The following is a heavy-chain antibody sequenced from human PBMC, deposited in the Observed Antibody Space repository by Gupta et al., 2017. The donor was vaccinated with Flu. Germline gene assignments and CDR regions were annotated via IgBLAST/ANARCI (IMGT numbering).Heavy chain of an antibody. J-gene: IGHJ4*02. CDR3: ARVEDSSGFIVSYFDY. CDR2: INHSGST. Sequence: QVQLQQWGAGLLKPSETLSLTCAVYGGSFSGYYWSCIRQPPGKGLEGIGEINHSGSTNYNPSLKSRVTISVDTSKNQFSLKLSSVTAADTAVYYCARVEDSSGFIVSYFDYWGQGTLVTVSS. CDR1: GGSFSGYY. V-gene: IGHV4-34*01. D-gene: IGHD3-22*01.